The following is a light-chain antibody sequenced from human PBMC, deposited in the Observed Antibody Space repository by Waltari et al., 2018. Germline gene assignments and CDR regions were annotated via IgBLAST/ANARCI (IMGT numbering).Light chain of an antibody. CDR3: QQYDHWPPA. CDR1: QTIRSD. Sequence: ETVMTQSPATLSVSPGERVILSCRASQTIRSDLAWYQQKPGQSPRFLIYGASTRATAIPARFSGSGSGTEFTLTISSLQSEDFAFYYCQQYDHWPPAFGPGTKVDVK. V-gene: IGKV3-15*01. J-gene: IGKJ3*01. CDR2: GAS.